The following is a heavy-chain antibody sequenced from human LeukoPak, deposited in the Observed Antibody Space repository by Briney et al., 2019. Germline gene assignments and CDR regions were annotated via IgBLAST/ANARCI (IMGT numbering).Heavy chain of an antibody. D-gene: IGHD6-13*01. Sequence: ASVKVSCKASGYIFSSYAMHWVRQAPGQGLEWMGGIIPIFGTANYAQKFQGRVTITADESTSTAYMELSSLRSEDTAVYYCARDYWRGINGIARPNYFDYWGQGTLVTVSS. CDR3: ARDYWRGINGIARPNYFDY. V-gene: IGHV1-69*13. CDR1: GYIFSSYA. CDR2: IIPIFGTA. J-gene: IGHJ4*02.